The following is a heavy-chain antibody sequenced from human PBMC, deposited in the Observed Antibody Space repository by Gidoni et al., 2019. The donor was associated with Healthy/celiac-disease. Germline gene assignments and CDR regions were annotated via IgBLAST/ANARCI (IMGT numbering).Heavy chain of an antibody. CDR3: ARGIGGNGIYYFDY. J-gene: IGHJ4*02. Sequence: QVQLVQSGAEVQKPGASVKVSCKASGYTFPSYAMHWVRQAPGQRLEWMGWINAGNGNTKYSQKSQGRVTITRDTSASTAYMELSSLRSEDTAVYYCARGIGGNGIYYFDYWGQGTLVTVSS. CDR1: GYTFPSYA. V-gene: IGHV1-3*01. CDR2: INAGNGNT. D-gene: IGHD2-15*01.